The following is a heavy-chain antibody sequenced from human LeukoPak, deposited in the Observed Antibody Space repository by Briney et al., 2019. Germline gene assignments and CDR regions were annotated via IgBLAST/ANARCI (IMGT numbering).Heavy chain of an antibody. J-gene: IGHJ4*02. D-gene: IGHD6-19*01. CDR2: ISYSGDT. CDR1: GGSMRTYS. CDR3: ARYGQWLPYYFDY. V-gene: IGHV4-59*12. Sequence: SETLSLTCTVSGGSMRTYSWSWIRQPPGKGLEWIGYISYSGDTNYNPSLKSRVTISVDKSKNQFSLKLSSVTAADTAVYYCARYGQWLPYYFDYWGQGTLVTVSS.